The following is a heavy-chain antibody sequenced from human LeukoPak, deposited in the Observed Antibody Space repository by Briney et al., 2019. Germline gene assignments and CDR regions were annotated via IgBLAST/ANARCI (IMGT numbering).Heavy chain of an antibody. CDR3: ARDLGSGGG. J-gene: IGHJ4*02. V-gene: IGHV3-30-3*01. D-gene: IGHD2-15*01. CDR1: GFTFSSYA. Sequence: GRSLRLSCAASGFTFSSYAMHWVRQAPGKGPEWVAVISYDGSNKYYADSVKGRFTISRDNSKNTLYLQMNSLRAEDTAVYYCARDLGSGGGWGQGTLVTVSS. CDR2: ISYDGSNK.